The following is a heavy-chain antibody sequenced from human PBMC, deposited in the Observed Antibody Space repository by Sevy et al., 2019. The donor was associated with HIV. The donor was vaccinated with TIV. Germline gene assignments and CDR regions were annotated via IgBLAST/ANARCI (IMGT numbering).Heavy chain of an antibody. CDR2: IKSDGSST. J-gene: IGHJ4*02. CDR3: SRGLYYYDMRGHQEPGDY. D-gene: IGHD3-22*01. V-gene: IGHV3-74*01. CDR1: GITLTPYW. Sequence: GGSLRLSCAASGITLTPYWMHWVRQAPGKGLVWVSRIKSDGSSTSYAESVKGRFTISRDNGKNTRYLQMKSLRVEDTAVYFCSRGLYYYDMRGHQEPGDYWGQGVLVTVSS.